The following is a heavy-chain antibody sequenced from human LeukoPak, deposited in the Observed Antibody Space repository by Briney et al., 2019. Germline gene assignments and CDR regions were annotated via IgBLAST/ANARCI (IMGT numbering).Heavy chain of an antibody. CDR2: ISGSGGST. V-gene: IGHV3-23*01. D-gene: IGHD6-19*01. CDR1: GFTFSSYT. CDR3: AKPLSSGWYLDYFDS. Sequence: GGSLRLSCAASGFTFSSYTMSWVRQAPGKGLEWVSAISGSGGSTYYADSVEGRFTISRDNSKNTLYLQMNSLRAEDTAVYYCAKPLSSGWYLDYFDSWGQGTLVTVSS. J-gene: IGHJ4*02.